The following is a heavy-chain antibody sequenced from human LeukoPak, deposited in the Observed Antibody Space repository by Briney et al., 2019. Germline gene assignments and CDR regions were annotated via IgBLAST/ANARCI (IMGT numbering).Heavy chain of an antibody. J-gene: IGHJ5*02. V-gene: IGHV4-34*01. D-gene: IGHD4-23*01. CDR2: VSHTGST. CDR3: ARGVFYGGRNQYIWFDL. Sequence: PSETLSLTCGVYGGPFRGFFWSWIRQAPGKGLDWIGEVSHTGSTNFNPSLKSRITISVDTSMNQFSLKLSSVTAADTAVYYCARGVFYGGRNQYIWFDLWGQGTLVTVSS. CDR1: GGPFRGFF.